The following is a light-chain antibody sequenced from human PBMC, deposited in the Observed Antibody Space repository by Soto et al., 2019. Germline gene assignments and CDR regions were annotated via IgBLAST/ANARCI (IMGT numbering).Light chain of an antibody. V-gene: IGKV1-39*01. CDR3: QQSYSTPAWT. Sequence: DIQMTQSPSSLSASVGDRVTITCRASQRFSSSGRAPKLLFYAASSLQSGVPSRFSGSGSGTDFTLTISSLQPEDFATYYCQQSYSTPAWTFGQGTKVDIK. J-gene: IGKJ1*01. CDR2: AAS. CDR1: QRFSSS.